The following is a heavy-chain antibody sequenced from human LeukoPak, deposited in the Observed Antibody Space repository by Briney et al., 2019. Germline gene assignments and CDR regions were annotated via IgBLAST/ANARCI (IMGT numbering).Heavy chain of an antibody. CDR3: ARDGYYDSSGGYFDY. J-gene: IGHJ4*02. Sequence: GASVTVSCKASGYTFTNYGISWLRQAPGQGLEWMGWISAYNGNTNYAQKLQGRVTITTDTSTSTAYMELRSLRSGDTAVYYCARDGYYDSSGGYFDYWGQGTLVTVSS. CDR1: GYTFTNYG. CDR2: ISAYNGNT. D-gene: IGHD3-22*01. V-gene: IGHV1-18*01.